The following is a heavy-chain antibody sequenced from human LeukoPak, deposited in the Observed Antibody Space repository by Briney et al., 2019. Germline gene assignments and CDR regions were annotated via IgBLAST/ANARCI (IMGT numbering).Heavy chain of an antibody. CDR3: AKDIGGAVAGYFDY. CDR1: GFTFHDYA. V-gene: IGHV3-9*03. Sequence: PGGSLRLSCAASGFTFHDYAMHWVRQPPGKGLEWVSGISWNSGSIVYADSVKGRFTISRDNAKNSLYLQMNSLRAEDMALYYCAKDIGGAVAGYFDYWGQGTLVTVSS. D-gene: IGHD6-19*01. J-gene: IGHJ4*02. CDR2: ISWNSGSI.